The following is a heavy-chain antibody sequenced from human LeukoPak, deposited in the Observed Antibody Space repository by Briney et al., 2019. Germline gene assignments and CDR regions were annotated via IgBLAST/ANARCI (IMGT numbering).Heavy chain of an antibody. CDR1: GYTFTSYG. V-gene: IGHV1-18*01. D-gene: IGHD5-18*01. CDR2: ISAYNGNT. CDR3: ARVAPGGYSYGYIGGRSGKNWFDP. J-gene: IGHJ5*02. Sequence: GASVKVSCKASGYTFTSYGISWVRQAPGQGLEWMGWISAYNGNTNYAQKLQGRVTMTTDTSTSTAYMELRSLRSDGTAVYYCARVAPGGYSYGYIGGRSGKNWFDPWGQGTLVTVSS.